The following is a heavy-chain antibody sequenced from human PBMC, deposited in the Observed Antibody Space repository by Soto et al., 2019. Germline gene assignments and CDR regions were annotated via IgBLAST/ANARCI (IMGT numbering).Heavy chain of an antibody. Sequence: PGWSLRLSCSSSVFTLNNYAMHWVRQVPGKGLEWLAFISYNEKNKYYGDSVRGRFTISRDDSKNTLFLHMNSLRSEDTAVYYCATDGVEYVVSGLYYFDHWGQGTLVTVSS. V-gene: IGHV3-30*04. CDR3: ATDGVEYVVSGLYYFDH. J-gene: IGHJ4*02. CDR2: ISYNEKNK. D-gene: IGHD2-8*02. CDR1: VFTLNNYA.